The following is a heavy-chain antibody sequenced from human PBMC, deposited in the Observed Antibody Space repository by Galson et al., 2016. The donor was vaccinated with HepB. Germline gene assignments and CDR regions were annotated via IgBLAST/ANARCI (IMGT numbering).Heavy chain of an antibody. CDR1: GFTFNTYA. CDR3: AKGGYWGSGVPWGFDY. J-gene: IGHJ4*02. CDR2: ISGSGDIT. Sequence: SLRLSCAASGFTFNTYAMSWVRQAPGKGLEWVSSISGSGDITYNADSVKGRFTISRDNPKHTVYLQMNSLRVEDTAVYYCAKGGYWGSGVPWGFDYWGQGALVTVAS. D-gene: IGHD3-10*01. V-gene: IGHV3-23*01.